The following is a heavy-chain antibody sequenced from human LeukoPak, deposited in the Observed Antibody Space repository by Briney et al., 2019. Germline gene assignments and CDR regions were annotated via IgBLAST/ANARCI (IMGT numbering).Heavy chain of an antibody. V-gene: IGHV1-18*01. CDR1: GYTFTSYG. J-gene: IGHJ3*02. Sequence: ASVKVSCKASGYTFTSYGISWVRQAPEQGLEWMGWISAYNGNTNYAQKLQGRVTMTTDTSTSTAYMELRSLRSDDTAVYYCAVAMWEEDAFDIWGQGTMVTVSS. CDR3: AVAMWEEDAFDI. CDR2: ISAYNGNT. D-gene: IGHD1-26*01.